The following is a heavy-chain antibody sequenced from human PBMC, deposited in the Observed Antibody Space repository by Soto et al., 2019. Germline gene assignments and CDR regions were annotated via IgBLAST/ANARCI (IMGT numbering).Heavy chain of an antibody. D-gene: IGHD1-26*01. CDR2: ISYDGSNT. CDR3: AKEWGLSGSYYISSSYYFRY. Sequence: PGGSLRLSCVASGFTFSSDGMHWVRQAPGKGLVWVAIISYDGSNTYYADSVKGRFTISRDNSKNTLYLPMNSLRAEDTSVYYCAKEWGLSGSYYISSSYYFRYWCQGPLVTGSS. V-gene: IGHV3-30*18. CDR1: GFTFSSDG. J-gene: IGHJ4*02.